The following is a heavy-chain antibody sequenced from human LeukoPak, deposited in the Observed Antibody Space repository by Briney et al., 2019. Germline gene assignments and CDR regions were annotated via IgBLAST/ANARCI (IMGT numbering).Heavy chain of an antibody. V-gene: IGHV4-39*01. CDR2: IYYSGSS. CDR3: ARPRKVSSSRIFYFDY. CDR1: GGSISSSDYF. J-gene: IGHJ4*02. D-gene: IGHD6-13*01. Sequence: SETLSLTCTVSGGSISSSDYFWDWIRQPPGKGLEWIGSIYYSGSSKYNPSLKSRVTTSVDTSKNQFSLNLNSVTAADTAVYYCARPRKVSSSRIFYFDYWDQGTLVTVSS.